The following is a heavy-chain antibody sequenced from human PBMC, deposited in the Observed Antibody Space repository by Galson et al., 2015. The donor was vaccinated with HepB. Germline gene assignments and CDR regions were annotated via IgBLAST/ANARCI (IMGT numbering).Heavy chain of an antibody. J-gene: IGHJ4*02. D-gene: IGHD6-13*01. CDR2: INTNTGNP. CDR1: GYTFTSYA. Sequence: SVKVSCKASGYTFTSYAMNWVRQAPGQGLEWMGWINTNTGNPTYAQGFTGRFVFSLDTSVSTAYLQISSLKAEDTAVYYCARGPPRGEAAAGDYWGQGTLVTVSS. V-gene: IGHV7-4-1*02. CDR3: ARGPPRGEAAAGDY.